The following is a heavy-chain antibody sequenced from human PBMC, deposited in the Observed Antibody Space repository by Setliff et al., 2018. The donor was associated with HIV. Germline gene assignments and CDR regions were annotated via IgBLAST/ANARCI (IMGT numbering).Heavy chain of an antibody. CDR2: INPNSGGT. D-gene: IGHD3-10*01. J-gene: IGHJ5*02. Sequence: GASVKVSCKASGYTFTGYYMHWVRQAPGQGLEWMGRINPNSGGTNYAQKFQGRVTMTRDTSISTAYMELSRLRSDDTAVYYCARGYGSGSYYNWFDPWGQGTLVTVSS. CDR3: ARGYGSGSYYNWFDP. V-gene: IGHV1-2*06. CDR1: GYTFTGYY.